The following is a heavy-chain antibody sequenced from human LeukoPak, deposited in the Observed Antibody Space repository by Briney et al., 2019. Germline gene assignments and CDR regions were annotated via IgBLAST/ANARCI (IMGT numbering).Heavy chain of an antibody. J-gene: IGHJ6*02. V-gene: IGHV3-9*01. CDR2: ISWNRGSI. CDR1: GFTFDDYA. Sequence: PGGSLTLSCAGSGFTFDDYAMHWVRQAPGKGLEWVSGISWNRGSIGYADSVRGRFTISRDNAKNYLYLQMNSLRAEDTALYYCAKDINGALNYDWYGMDVWGQGTTVTVSS. CDR3: AKDINGALNYDWYGMDV. D-gene: IGHD3-3*01.